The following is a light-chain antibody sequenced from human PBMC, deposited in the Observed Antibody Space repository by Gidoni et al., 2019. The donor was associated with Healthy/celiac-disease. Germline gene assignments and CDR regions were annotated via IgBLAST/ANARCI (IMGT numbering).Light chain of an antibody. V-gene: IGKV1-39*01. J-gene: IGKJ2*01. CDR1: QSISSY. CDR3: QQSYSTPPGYT. Sequence: DIQMTQSPYSLSASVGDRVTITCRASQSISSYLNWYQQKPGKAPKLLIYAASSLQSGVPSRFSGSGSGTDFTLTISSLQPEDFATYYCQQSYSTPPGYTFGQGTKLEIK. CDR2: AAS.